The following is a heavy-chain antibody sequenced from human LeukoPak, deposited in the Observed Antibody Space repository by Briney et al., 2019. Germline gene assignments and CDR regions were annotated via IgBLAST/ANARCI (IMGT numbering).Heavy chain of an antibody. CDR3: AAAERHCTSSSCYVAAFDI. Sequence: GTSVKVSCKASGFTFTSSTMQWVRQARGQRLEWIGWIVVGSGNTNYAQKFQERVTITRDMPTSTAYMELSSLRSEDTASYFCAAAERHCTSSSCYVAAFDIWGLGTMVTVSS. CDR2: IVVGSGNT. CDR1: GFTFTSST. J-gene: IGHJ3*02. V-gene: IGHV1-58*02. D-gene: IGHD2-2*01.